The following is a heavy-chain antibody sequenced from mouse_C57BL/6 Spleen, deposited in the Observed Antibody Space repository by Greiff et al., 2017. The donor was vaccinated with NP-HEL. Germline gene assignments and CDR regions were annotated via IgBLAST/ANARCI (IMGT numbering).Heavy chain of an antibody. CDR1: GFTFSSYT. Sequence: EVKLVESGGGLVKPGGSLKLSCAASGFTFSSYTMSWVRQTPEKRLEWVATISGGGGNTYYPDSVKGRFTISRDNAKNTLYLQMSSLRSEDTALYYCARDYYGRKFDYWGQGTTLTVSS. J-gene: IGHJ2*01. V-gene: IGHV5-9*01. CDR2: ISGGGGNT. D-gene: IGHD1-1*01. CDR3: ARDYYGRKFDY.